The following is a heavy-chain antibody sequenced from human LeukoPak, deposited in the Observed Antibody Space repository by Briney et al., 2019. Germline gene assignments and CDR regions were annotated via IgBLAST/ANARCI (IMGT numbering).Heavy chain of an antibody. Sequence: GGSLRLSCAASGFTFSNAWMSWVRQAPGKGLEWVAVISYDGSNKYYADSVKGRFTISRDNSKNTLYLQMNSLRAEDTAVYYCARESGGSGSYYAYYYYGMDVWGQGTTVTVSS. CDR3: ARESGGSGSYYAYYYYGMDV. CDR1: GFTFSNAW. D-gene: IGHD3-10*01. J-gene: IGHJ6*02. CDR2: ISYDGSNK. V-gene: IGHV3-30-3*01.